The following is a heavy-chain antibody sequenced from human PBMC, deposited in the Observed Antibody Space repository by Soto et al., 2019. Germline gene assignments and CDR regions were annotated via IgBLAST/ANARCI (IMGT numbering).Heavy chain of an antibody. CDR3: ARGYSSGYLRGHYYYGMDV. CDR1: AYTFTSYY. D-gene: IGHD3-22*01. CDR2: INPSGGST. V-gene: IGHV1-46*01. J-gene: IGHJ6*02. Sequence: ASVKVSCKASAYTFTSYYMHWVRQAPGQGLEWLGIINPSGGSTIYAQNFQGRVTMTRDTSTSTVYMELSSLRSEDTAVYYCARGYSSGYLRGHYYYGMDVWG.